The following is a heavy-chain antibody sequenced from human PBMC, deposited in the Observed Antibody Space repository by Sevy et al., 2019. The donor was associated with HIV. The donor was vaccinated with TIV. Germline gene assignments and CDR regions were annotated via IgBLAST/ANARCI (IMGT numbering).Heavy chain of an antibody. D-gene: IGHD3-16*01. CDR2: ISTYNGNT. CDR1: GYTFTTYG. V-gene: IGHV1-18*01. Sequence: ASVKVSCKPSGYTFTTYGISWVRQAPGQGLEWMGWISTYNGNTNYAQKFQGRVTMTRDTSTRTAYMELRSLRSDDTAVYYSARKRNLGEPSDPWGQGTLVTVSS. J-gene: IGHJ5*02. CDR3: ARKRNLGEPSDP.